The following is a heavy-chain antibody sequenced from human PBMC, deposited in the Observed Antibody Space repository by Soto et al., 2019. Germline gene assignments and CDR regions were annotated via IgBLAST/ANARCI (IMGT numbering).Heavy chain of an antibody. CDR1: GGSFSGYY. D-gene: IGHD3-22*01. Sequence: SETLSLTCAVYGGSFSGYYWSWIRQPPGKGLEWIGEINHSGSTNYNPSLKSRVTISVDTSKNQFSLKLSSLTAADTAVYYCERQHYYDSSGYHLVYWGQGTPVTVSS. CDR2: INHSGST. V-gene: IGHV4-34*01. J-gene: IGHJ4*02. CDR3: ERQHYYDSSGYHLVY.